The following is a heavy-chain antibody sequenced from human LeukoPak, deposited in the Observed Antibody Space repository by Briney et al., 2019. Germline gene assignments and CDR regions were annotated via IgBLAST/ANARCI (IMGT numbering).Heavy chain of an antibody. V-gene: IGHV3-53*01. CDR2: IYSGGST. J-gene: IGHJ3*02. Sequence: GGSLRLSRAASGFTVSAKYMTWVRQAPGKGLEWVSVIYSGGSTYYADSVKGRFTISRDNSKNTLYLQMNSLRAEDTAVYYCARTSSSWSRYAFDIWGQGTMVTVSS. D-gene: IGHD6-13*01. CDR1: GFTVSAKY. CDR3: ARTSSSWSRYAFDI.